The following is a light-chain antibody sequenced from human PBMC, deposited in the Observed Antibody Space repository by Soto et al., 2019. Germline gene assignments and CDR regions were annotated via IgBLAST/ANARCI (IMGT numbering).Light chain of an antibody. CDR1: RGFGGNY. J-gene: IGKJ2*01. V-gene: IGKV3-20*01. Sequence: GWTHSPGTVSLSPGEKATLSCRTSRGFGGNYLAWYQQKPGQAPRLLTYGVFNRATGIPDRFSGSGSGTDFSLTISRLEPEDVAVYFCQHYDGSPRTFGQGTRLQI. CDR3: QHYDGSPRT. CDR2: GVF.